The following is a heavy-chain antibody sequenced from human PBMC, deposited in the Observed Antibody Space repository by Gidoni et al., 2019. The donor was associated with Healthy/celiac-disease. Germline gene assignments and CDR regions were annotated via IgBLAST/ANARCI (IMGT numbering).Heavy chain of an antibody. D-gene: IGHD6-13*01. CDR3: ARVGQQQLYYFDY. Sequence: EVQLVATGGGLIQPGGSLRLSCAASAFTVSSNFMGWVRQAPGKGVEWVSVIYRGGSTYYADSVKGRFTISRDNSKNTLYLQMNSLRAEDTAVYYCARVGQQQLYYFDYWGQGTLVTVSS. J-gene: IGHJ4*02. V-gene: IGHV3-53*02. CDR2: IYRGGST. CDR1: AFTVSSNF.